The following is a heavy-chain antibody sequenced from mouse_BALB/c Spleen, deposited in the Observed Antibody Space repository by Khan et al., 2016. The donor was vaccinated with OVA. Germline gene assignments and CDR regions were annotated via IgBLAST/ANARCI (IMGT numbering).Heavy chain of an antibody. CDR3: ASLYYGNSYTMDY. V-gene: IGHV2-9*02. CDR1: GFSLTSYG. J-gene: IGHJ4*01. D-gene: IGHD2-1*01. CDR2: IWAGGST. Sequence: VQGVESGPGLVAPSQSLSITCTVSGFSLTSYGVHWVRLPPGKGLEWLGVIWAGGSTNYNSALMSRLSISKDNSKSQVFLKMNSLQTDDTAMYYCASLYYGNSYTMDYWGQGTSVTVSS.